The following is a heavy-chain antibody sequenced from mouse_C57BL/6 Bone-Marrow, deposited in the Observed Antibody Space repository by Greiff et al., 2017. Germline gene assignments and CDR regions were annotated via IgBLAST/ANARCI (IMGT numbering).Heavy chain of an antibody. CDR1: GYTFTSSW. J-gene: IGHJ4*01. D-gene: IGHD2-4*01. CDR3: AREGNYDYDDAMDY. Sequence: QVQLQQSGPELVKPGASVKLSCKASGYTFTSSWMHWVKQRPGQGLEWIGMIHPNSGSTNYNEKFKSKATLTVDKSSSTAYMQLSSLTSEDSAVYYCAREGNYDYDDAMDYWGQGTAVTVSA. V-gene: IGHV1-64*01. CDR2: IHPNSGST.